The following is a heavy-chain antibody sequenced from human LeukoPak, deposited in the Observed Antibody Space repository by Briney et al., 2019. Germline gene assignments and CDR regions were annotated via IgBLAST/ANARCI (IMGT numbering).Heavy chain of an antibody. V-gene: IGHV3-23*01. J-gene: IGHJ4*02. CDR1: GFTFSNYA. Sequence: PGGSLRLSCAASGFTFSNYAMSWVRQAPGKGLEWVSGTSGSGSSIYYADSVKGRFTISRDNSKNTLYMQMNSLRAEDTVAYYCAREEEAYSGSRIDYWGQGTLVTVSS. D-gene: IGHD1-26*01. CDR3: AREEEAYSGSRIDY. CDR2: TSGSGSSI.